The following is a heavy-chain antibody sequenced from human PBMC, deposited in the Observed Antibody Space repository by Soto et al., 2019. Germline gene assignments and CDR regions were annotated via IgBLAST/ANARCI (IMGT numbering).Heavy chain of an antibody. V-gene: IGHV1-18*01. CDR3: ARVHAFRSGFPLDY. CDR1: GYTFTSFG. J-gene: IGHJ4*02. Sequence: ASVKVSCKASGYTFTSFGISWVRQAPGQGLEWMGWISTKNGDTNYVQKFQGRVIMTTDTPTSTAYMELRSLRSDDTAVYYCARVHAFRSGFPLDYWGQGTPVTVYS. CDR2: ISTKNGDT. D-gene: IGHD3-3*01.